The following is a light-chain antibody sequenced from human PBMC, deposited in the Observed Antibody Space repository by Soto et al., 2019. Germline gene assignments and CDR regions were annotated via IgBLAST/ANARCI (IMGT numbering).Light chain of an antibody. Sequence: DIQMTQSPSTLSASVGDRVTITCRASQSIGSWLAWYQQKPGKAPKLLIYDASSLGTGVPSRFSGSGSGTEFTLTISSLQPDDFGTYYCQQYNSLVTFGQGTKLEIK. V-gene: IGKV1-5*01. CDR2: DAS. J-gene: IGKJ2*01. CDR1: QSIGSW. CDR3: QQYNSLVT.